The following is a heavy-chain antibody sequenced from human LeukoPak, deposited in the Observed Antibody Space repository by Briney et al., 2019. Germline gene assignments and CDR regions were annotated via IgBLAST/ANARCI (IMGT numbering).Heavy chain of an antibody. CDR2: ISASGGTP. V-gene: IGHV3-23*01. CDR1: GFTFRDYA. D-gene: IGHD5-12*01. Sequence: GGSLRLSCAASGFTFRDYAMSWVRQAPGKGLEWVSAISASGGTPYYADSVKGRFTISRDNSQNTLYLQMNSLRAEDTAVYYCAKRHIAALGGDAFDAWGQGTMVTVSS. CDR3: AKRHIAALGGDAFDA. J-gene: IGHJ3*01.